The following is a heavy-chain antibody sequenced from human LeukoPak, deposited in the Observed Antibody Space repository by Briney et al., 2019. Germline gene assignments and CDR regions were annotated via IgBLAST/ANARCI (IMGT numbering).Heavy chain of an antibody. CDR2: ISPSGGIT. V-gene: IGHV3-23*01. Sequence: GGSLRLSCAASGFTFSSHGMNWVRQAPGKGLEWVSGISPSGGITYYADSVKGRFTISRDNSKNTLYLQMNSLRAEDTAVYYCAKDHPKNSGSYYFDYWGQGTLVTVSS. CDR3: AKDHPKNSGSYYFDY. J-gene: IGHJ4*02. D-gene: IGHD1-26*01. CDR1: GFTFSSHG.